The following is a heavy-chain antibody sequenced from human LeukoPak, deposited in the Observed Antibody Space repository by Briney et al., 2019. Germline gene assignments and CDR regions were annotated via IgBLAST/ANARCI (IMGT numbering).Heavy chain of an antibody. V-gene: IGHV4-30-4*01. CDR1: GGSISSGDYY. J-gene: IGHJ6*02. Sequence: SQTLSLTCTVSGGSISSGDYYWSWIRQPPGKGLEWIGYIYYSGSTYYNPSLKSRVTISVDTSKNQFSLKLSSVTAADTAVYYCARGNEMATIEYYYYGMDVWGQGTTVTVSS. CDR2: IYYSGST. D-gene: IGHD5-24*01. CDR3: ARGNEMATIEYYYYGMDV.